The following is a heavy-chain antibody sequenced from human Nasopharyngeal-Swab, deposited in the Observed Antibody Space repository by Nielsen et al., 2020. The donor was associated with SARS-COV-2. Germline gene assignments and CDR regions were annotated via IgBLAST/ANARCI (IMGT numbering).Heavy chain of an antibody. CDR3: ARASPTYYYYYMDV. V-gene: IGHV4-34*01. Sequence: SETLSLTCAVYGRSFSGYYCSWIRQPPGKGLEWIGEINHRGSTNYNPSLKSRVTISVDTSKNQFSLKLSSVTAADTAVYYCARASPTYYYYYMDVWGKGTTVTVSS. J-gene: IGHJ6*03. CDR2: INHRGST. CDR1: GRSFSGYY.